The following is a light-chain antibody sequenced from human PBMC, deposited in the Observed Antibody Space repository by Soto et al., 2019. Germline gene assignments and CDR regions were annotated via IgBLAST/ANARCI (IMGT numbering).Light chain of an antibody. CDR1: QSVSSK. CDR3: QQRDNWPWT. V-gene: IGKV3-15*01. Sequence: ETVMTQSPATLSLSPGERATLSCRASQSVSSKLVWYQQKPGQAPRFLIYGASTRATGIPARFRGSGSGTGFTLTISSLEPEDFAVYYCQQRDNWPWTFGQGTKVDIK. CDR2: GAS. J-gene: IGKJ1*01.